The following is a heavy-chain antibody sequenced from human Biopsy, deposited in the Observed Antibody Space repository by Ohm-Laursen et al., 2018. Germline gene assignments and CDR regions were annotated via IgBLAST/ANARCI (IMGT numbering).Heavy chain of an antibody. CDR3: ARYYDFWSGYYDYQQSGMDV. J-gene: IGHJ6*02. V-gene: IGHV3-21*01. Sequence: SLRLSCTASGFTFTSYTLTWVRQAPGRGLEWVSSISSTSDYIYYADSVKGRFTISRDSAKNSLYLQMNSVRAKDTAVYYCARYYDFWSGYYDYQQSGMDVWGQGTTVTVSS. D-gene: IGHD3/OR15-3a*01. CDR1: GFTFTSYT. CDR2: ISSTSDYI.